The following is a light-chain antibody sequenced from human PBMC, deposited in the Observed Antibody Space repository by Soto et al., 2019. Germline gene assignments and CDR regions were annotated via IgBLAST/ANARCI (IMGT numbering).Light chain of an antibody. CDR3: QHYKMYSPWT. J-gene: IGKJ1*01. CDR1: QSITTY. V-gene: IGKV1-5*01. CDR2: DVS. Sequence: DIQMTQSPSSLSASVGDRVTITCRASQSITTYLNWYQHKPGKAPKLLIYDVSSLQSGVPSRFSDSGSGTEFTLTISSLQPDDFATYYCQHYKMYSPWTFGQGTKVDIK.